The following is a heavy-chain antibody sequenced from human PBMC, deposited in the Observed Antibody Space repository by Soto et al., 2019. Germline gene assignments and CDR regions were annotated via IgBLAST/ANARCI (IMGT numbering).Heavy chain of an antibody. V-gene: IGHV3-23*01. D-gene: IGHD3-10*01. J-gene: IGHJ4*02. CDR1: GLTFSSHA. CDR2: ITRSGDKA. Sequence: EVQLLESGGGLVQPGDSLRLSCTASGLTFSSHAMSWVRRAPGKGLEWVSTITRSGDKAYYADSVKGRFTNSRDNSKNTLYLQMSILRADDTAVYYCALSCFGGSDYCGQGTLVTVSS. CDR3: ALSCFGGSDY.